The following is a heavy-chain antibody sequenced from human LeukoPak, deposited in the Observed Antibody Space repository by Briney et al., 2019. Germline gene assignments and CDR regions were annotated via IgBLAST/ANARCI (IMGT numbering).Heavy chain of an antibody. Sequence: GGSLRLSCAASGFTFSIHGMNWVRQAPGKGLEWVSYIINSGGTVYYTDSVQGRFTISRDNAKNSLYLQMNSLRAEDTAVYYCARFPGADYFDSWGQGTLVTVSS. V-gene: IGHV3-48*04. J-gene: IGHJ4*02. CDR3: ARFPGADYFDS. D-gene: IGHD3-10*01. CDR2: IINSGGTV. CDR1: GFTFSIHG.